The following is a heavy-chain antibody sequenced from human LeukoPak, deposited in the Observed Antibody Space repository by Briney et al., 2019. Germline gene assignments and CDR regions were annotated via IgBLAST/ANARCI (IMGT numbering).Heavy chain of an antibody. V-gene: IGHV1-46*01. D-gene: IGHD2-8*02. CDR2: ISPSGGST. Sequence: ASVKVSCKASGYTFTGSYMHWVRQDPGPGPEGMGVISPSGGSTTYAQKFQGRVTLTRDMSTSTDYLELSSLRSEDTAVYYCARDNSVRDEAWCFNPWGQGTLVTVSS. CDR3: ARDNSVRDEAWCFNP. CDR1: GYTFTGSY. J-gene: IGHJ5*02.